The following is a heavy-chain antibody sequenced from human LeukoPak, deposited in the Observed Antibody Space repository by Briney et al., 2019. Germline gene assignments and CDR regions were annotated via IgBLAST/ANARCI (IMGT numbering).Heavy chain of an antibody. D-gene: IGHD1-7*01. Sequence: GGSLRLSCAASGITFSSYSMNWVRQPPGKGLEWVSGISWNSGSIGYADSVKGRFTISRDNAKNSLYLQMNSLRAEDMALYYCAKALRGGNWDYGVFDYWGQGTLVTVSS. J-gene: IGHJ4*02. CDR1: GITFSSYS. V-gene: IGHV3-9*03. CDR3: AKALRGGNWDYGVFDY. CDR2: ISWNSGSI.